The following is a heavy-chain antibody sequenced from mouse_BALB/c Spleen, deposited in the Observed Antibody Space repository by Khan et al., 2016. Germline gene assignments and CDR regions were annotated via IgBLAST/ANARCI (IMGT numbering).Heavy chain of an antibody. J-gene: IGHJ1*01. D-gene: IGHD1-1*02. V-gene: IGHV12-3*02. CDR3: AGDSYGYWYFDV. CDR2: ITHSGDT. Sequence: VQLQESGPGLVKPSQSLFLACSITGFPITSGYYWIWIRQSPGKPLEWMGYITHSGDTFYNPSLQSPISITRDTSKNQFFLQLNSVTTEDTAMYYCAGDSYGYWYFDVWGAGTTVTVSS. CDR1: GFPITSGYY.